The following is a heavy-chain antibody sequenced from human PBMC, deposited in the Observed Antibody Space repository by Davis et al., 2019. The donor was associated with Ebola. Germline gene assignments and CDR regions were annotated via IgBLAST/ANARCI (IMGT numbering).Heavy chain of an antibody. J-gene: IGHJ4*02. CDR2: ISADGGSK. V-gene: IGHV3-30*18. CDR3: AKDQRWEPLRLDY. D-gene: IGHD1-26*01. CDR1: GFSFSDYG. Sequence: GESLKISCAASGFSFSDYGMHWVRQAPGKGLEWVAVISADGGSKYYVDSVEGRFTISRDKAKNTLSLQMSSLRVEDTAVYYCAKDQRWEPLRLDYWGQGTLVTVSS.